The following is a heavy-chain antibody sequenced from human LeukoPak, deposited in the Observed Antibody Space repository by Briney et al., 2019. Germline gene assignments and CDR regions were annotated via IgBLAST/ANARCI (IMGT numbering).Heavy chain of an antibody. CDR2: IYSSGIT. Sequence: GGSLRLSCAASGFTVSSNYMSWVRQAPGKGLEWVSVIYSSGITYYADSVKGRFTISRDNSNNTLYLQMNSLRAEDTAVYYCAKGFVVVVSATQSSWFDPWGQGTLVTVSS. J-gene: IGHJ5*02. CDR3: AKGFVVVVSATQSSWFDP. CDR1: GFTVSSNY. D-gene: IGHD2-15*01. V-gene: IGHV3-53*01.